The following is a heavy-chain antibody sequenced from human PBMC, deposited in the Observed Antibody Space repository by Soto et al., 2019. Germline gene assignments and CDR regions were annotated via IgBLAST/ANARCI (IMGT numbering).Heavy chain of an antibody. Sequence: PSETLSLTCTVSGGSISSGGYYWSWIRQHPGKGLEWIGYIYYSGSTYYNPSLKSRVTISVDTSKNQFSLKLSSVTAADTAVYYCARASFLGYSSSWAFDYWGQGTLVTVSS. CDR3: ARASFLGYSSSWAFDY. D-gene: IGHD6-13*01. V-gene: IGHV4-31*03. J-gene: IGHJ4*02. CDR2: IYYSGST. CDR1: GGSISSGGYY.